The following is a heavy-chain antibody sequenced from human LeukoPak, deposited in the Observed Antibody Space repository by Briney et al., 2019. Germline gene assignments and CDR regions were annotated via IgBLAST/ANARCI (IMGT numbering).Heavy chain of an antibody. CDR2: IYHSGST. V-gene: IGHV4-59*04. D-gene: IGHD3-3*01. J-gene: IGHJ3*02. CDR1: GGSISSYY. Sequence: SETLSLTCTVSGGSISSYYWSWIRQPPGKGLEWIGSIYHSGSTYYNPSLKSRVTISVDTSKNQFSLKLSSVTAADTAVYYCGGGDFWSGYPRVDAFDIWGQGTMVTVSS. CDR3: GGGDFWSGYPRVDAFDI.